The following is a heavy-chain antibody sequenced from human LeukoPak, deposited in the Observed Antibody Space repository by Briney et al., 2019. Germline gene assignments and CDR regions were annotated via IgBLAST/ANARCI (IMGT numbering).Heavy chain of an antibody. CDR3: AKDPFPGVAVAGRYYFDY. CDR1: GFTFRNFG. D-gene: IGHD6-19*01. CDR2: ISYDGSKK. Sequence: GGSLRLSCGASGFTFRNFGFHWVRQAPGKGLEWLADISYDGSKKKYVESLKGRFTISRDNSKNTLYLQMNSLRAEDTAVYYCAKDPFPGVAVAGRYYFDYWGQGTLVTVSS. V-gene: IGHV3-30*18. J-gene: IGHJ4*02.